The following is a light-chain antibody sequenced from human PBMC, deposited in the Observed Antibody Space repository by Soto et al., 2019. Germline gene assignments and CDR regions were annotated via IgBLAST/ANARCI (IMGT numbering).Light chain of an antibody. CDR2: EGI. CDR3: CSSAGSGTDNYV. Sequence: QSVLTQPASVSGSPGQSITISCTGTSSDIGTYNLVSWYQHYPGKAPKLMIYEGIKRPSGVSNRFSGSKSGNTAFLTISGLQAEDEADYYCCSSAGSGTDNYVFGSGTKLTVL. J-gene: IGLJ1*01. CDR1: SSDIGTYNL. V-gene: IGLV2-23*01.